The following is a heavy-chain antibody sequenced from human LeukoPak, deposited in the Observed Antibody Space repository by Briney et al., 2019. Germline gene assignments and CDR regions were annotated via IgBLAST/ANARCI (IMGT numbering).Heavy chain of an antibody. CDR2: ITSSGSMM. D-gene: IGHD2-2*01. V-gene: IGHV3-11*01. Sequence: PGGSLSLSCAAPGLIFSGYYMGWIRQAPGKGLEWVSYITSSGSMMYYADSVEGRFTISRDNAKNSLYVQMDSLRAEDTAIYYCARVRGYCSSTSCYPYYFDYWGQGTLVTVSS. J-gene: IGHJ4*02. CDR1: GLIFSGYY. CDR3: ARVRGYCSSTSCYPYYFDY.